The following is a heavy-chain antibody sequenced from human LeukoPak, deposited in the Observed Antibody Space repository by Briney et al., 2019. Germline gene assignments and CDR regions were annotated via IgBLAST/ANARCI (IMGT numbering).Heavy chain of an antibody. J-gene: IGHJ6*02. CDR1: GGSFSGYY. CDR3: AGVSGSYQYYYYYYGMDV. D-gene: IGHD1-26*01. V-gene: IGHV4-34*01. Sequence: SETLSLTCAVYGGSFSGYYWSWIRQPPGKGLEWIGEINHSGSTNYNPSLKSRVTISVDTSKNQFSLKLSSVTAADTAVYYCAGVSGSYQYYYYYYGMDVWGQGTTVTVSS. CDR2: INHSGST.